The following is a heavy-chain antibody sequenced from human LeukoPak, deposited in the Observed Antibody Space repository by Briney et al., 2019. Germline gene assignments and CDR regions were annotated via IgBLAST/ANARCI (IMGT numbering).Heavy chain of an antibody. V-gene: IGHV4-34*01. Sequence: SETLSLTCAVYGGSFSGYYWSWIRQPPGKGLEWIGEINHSGSTNYNPSLKSRVTISVDTSKNQFSLKVHSVTVSDTAVYYCARDRAVGGRFFDLWGQGILVSVSS. CDR3: ARDRAVGGRFFDL. CDR2: INHSGST. D-gene: IGHD6-19*01. J-gene: IGHJ4*02. CDR1: GGSFSGYY.